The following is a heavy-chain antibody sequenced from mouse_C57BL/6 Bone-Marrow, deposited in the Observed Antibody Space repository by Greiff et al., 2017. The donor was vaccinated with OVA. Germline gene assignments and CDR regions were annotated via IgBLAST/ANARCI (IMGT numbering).Heavy chain of an antibody. CDR1: GFTFSSYG. J-gene: IGHJ2*01. V-gene: IGHV5-6*01. CDR2: ISSGGSYT. CDR3: ARHERYYFDY. Sequence: EVKLVESGGDLVKPGGSLKLSCAASGFTFSSYGMSWVRQTPDKRLEWVATISSGGSYTYYPDSVKGRFTISRDNVKNTLYLQMSSLKSEDTAMYYCARHERYYFDYWGQGTTLTVSS.